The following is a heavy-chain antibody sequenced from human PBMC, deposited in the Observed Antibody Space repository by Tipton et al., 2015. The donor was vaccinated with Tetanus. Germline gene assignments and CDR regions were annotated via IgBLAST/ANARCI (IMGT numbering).Heavy chain of an antibody. CDR3: ARGGRDAYNNPLGAFDV. CDR2: ISHSGSS. J-gene: IGHJ3*01. Sequence: GSLRLSCTVSGGSFSLYYWNWVRQSPGKGLEWIGEISHSGSSSYSPSLKSRVTISVDTSKNQFSLRLRSVAAADTAVYYCARGGRDAYNNPLGAFDVWGRGTTVTVSS. V-gene: IGHV4-34*01. D-gene: IGHD5-24*01. CDR1: GGSFSLYY.